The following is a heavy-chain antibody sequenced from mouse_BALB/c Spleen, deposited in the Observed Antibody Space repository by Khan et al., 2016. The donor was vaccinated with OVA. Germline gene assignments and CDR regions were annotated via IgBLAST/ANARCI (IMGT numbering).Heavy chain of an antibody. CDR2: ISYSGNT. D-gene: IGHD2-4*01. V-gene: IGHV3-2*02. CDR3: ARKDYYDYDPFPY. CDR1: GYSITSEYT. Sequence: EVQLVESGPGLVKPSQSLSLTCTVTGYSITSEYTWNWIRQFPGNKLEWMGFISYSGNTRYNPSLKSRISINRDTSKNQFFLQLNSVTSGDTATYYCARKDYYDYDPFPYWGQGTLVTVSA. J-gene: IGHJ3*01.